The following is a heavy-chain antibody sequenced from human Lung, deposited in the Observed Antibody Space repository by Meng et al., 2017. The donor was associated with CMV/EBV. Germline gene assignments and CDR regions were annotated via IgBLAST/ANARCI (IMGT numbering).Heavy chain of an antibody. Sequence: SVKVSCKASGGTFSSYTISWVRQAPGQGLEWMGRIIPILGIANYAQKSQGRVTITADKSTSTAYMQLSSLRSEDTAVYYCSVNIVVVSAADLHYYYYGMDVWGQGXTVTVTS. CDR1: GGTFSSYT. J-gene: IGHJ6*01. CDR3: SVNIVVVSAADLHYYYYGMDV. V-gene: IGHV1-69*02. D-gene: IGHD2-2*01. CDR2: IIPILGIA.